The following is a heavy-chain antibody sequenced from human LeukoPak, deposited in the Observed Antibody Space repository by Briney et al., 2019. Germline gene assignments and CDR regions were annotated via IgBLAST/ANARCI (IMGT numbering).Heavy chain of an antibody. CDR3: ARVDVNYDFWSGYLNANWFDP. Sequence: GASVKVSCKASGYTFTGYYMHWVRQAPGQGLEWMGWINPNSGGTNYAQKFQGRVTMTRDASISTAYMELSRLRSDDTAVYYCARVDVNYDFWSGYLNANWFDPWGQGTLVTVSS. J-gene: IGHJ5*02. V-gene: IGHV1-2*02. CDR1: GYTFTGYY. D-gene: IGHD3-3*01. CDR2: INPNSGGT.